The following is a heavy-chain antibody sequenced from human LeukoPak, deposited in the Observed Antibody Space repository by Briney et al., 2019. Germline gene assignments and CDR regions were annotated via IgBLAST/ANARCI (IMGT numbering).Heavy chain of an antibody. CDR2: ITSSSTYI. D-gene: IGHD4-17*01. CDR1: GSTFSSYS. Sequence: GGSLRLSCAASGSTFSSYSMNWVRQAPGRGLEWVSSITSSSTYIYYAGSVKGRFTISRDNAKNSLYLQMNSLRAEDTAVYYCARALYGGYEFDYWGQGTLVTVSS. V-gene: IGHV3-21*01. J-gene: IGHJ4*02. CDR3: ARALYGGYEFDY.